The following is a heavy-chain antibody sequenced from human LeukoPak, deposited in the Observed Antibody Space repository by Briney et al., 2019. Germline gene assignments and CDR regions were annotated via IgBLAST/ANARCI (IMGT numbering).Heavy chain of an antibody. J-gene: IGHJ4*02. CDR2: VNSDGSST. CDR1: GFTFSSYW. Sequence: GGSLRRSCAASGFTFSSYWMHWVRQAPGKGLVWVSRVNSDGSSTNYADSVKGRFTISRDNAKNTLYLQMNSLRDEDTAVYYCVRGTPEAPGTDYWGQGALVTVSS. CDR3: VRGTPEAPGTDY. D-gene: IGHD2-15*01. V-gene: IGHV3-74*01.